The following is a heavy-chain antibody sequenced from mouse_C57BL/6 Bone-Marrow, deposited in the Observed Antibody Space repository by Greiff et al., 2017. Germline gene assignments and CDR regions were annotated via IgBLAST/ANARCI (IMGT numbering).Heavy chain of an antibody. D-gene: IGHD2-1*01. Sequence: VQLQQSGAELVRPGTSVKMSCKASGYTFTNYWIGWAKQRPGHGLEWIGDIYPGGGYTNYNEKFKGKATLTADRSSSTAYMQFSSLTSEDSAIYYCAGGNYLAYWGQGTLVTVSA. J-gene: IGHJ3*01. V-gene: IGHV1-63*01. CDR1: GYTFTNYW. CDR3: AGGNYLAY. CDR2: IYPGGGYT.